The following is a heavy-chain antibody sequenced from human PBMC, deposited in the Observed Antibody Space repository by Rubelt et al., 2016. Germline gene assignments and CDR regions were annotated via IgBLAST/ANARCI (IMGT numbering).Heavy chain of an antibody. CDR2: VFYSGST. D-gene: IGHD3-10*01. CDR3: ARGRTGGSRAASY. Sequence: QLQLQESGPGLVKPSETLSLTCTVSGGSISSSSYYWGWIRQPPGKGLEWIGSVFYSGSTYYNPSLKSRVTITVDTSKNQFSRKLSSVTAADTAVYDCARGRTGGSRAASYWGQGTLVTVSS. J-gene: IGHJ4*02. V-gene: IGHV4-39*01. CDR1: GGSISSSSYY.